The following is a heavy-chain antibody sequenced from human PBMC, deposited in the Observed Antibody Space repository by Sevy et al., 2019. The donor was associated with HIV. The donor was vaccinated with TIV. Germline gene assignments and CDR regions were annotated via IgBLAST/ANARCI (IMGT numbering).Heavy chain of an antibody. CDR3: GKGGGGHYDPDEIGYYFYYYNMDV. Sequence: GGSLRLSCAVSGFSFDSYGMTWVRQAPGKGLEWVSGISGSGTRTYYADSVKGRFIISRDNSKNTLYLQMNSLRSEDKAIDYCGKGGGGHYDPDEIGYYFYYYNMDVWGKGTTVTVSS. CDR1: GFSFDSYG. CDR2: ISGSGTRT. D-gene: IGHD3-22*01. V-gene: IGHV3-23*01. J-gene: IGHJ6*03.